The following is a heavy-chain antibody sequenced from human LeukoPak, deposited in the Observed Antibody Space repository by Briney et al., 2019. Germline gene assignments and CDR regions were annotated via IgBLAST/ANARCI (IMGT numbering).Heavy chain of an antibody. Sequence: GGSLRLSCTASGFTFGDYAMSWFRQAPGKGLEWVGRIKSKTDGGTTDYAAPVKGRFTISRDDSKNTLYLQMNSLKTEDTAVYYCTTDYDILTGYYRTLLDYWGQGTLVTVSS. V-gene: IGHV3-15*01. J-gene: IGHJ4*02. CDR3: TTDYDILTGYYRTLLDY. CDR1: GFTFGDYA. D-gene: IGHD3-9*01. CDR2: IKSKTDGGTT.